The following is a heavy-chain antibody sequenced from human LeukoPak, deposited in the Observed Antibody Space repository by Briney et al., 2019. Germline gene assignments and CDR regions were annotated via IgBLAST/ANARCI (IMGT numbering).Heavy chain of an antibody. Sequence: GGSLRLSCAASGFTFSSYAMSWVRQAPGKGLEWVSGINSGGSGARTYYADSVKGRFSISRDNSKNTLYLQMNSLRAEDTAVYYCARGRYSSAWWLDYWGQGTLVTVSS. D-gene: IGHD6-19*01. CDR1: GFTFSSYA. V-gene: IGHV3-23*01. J-gene: IGHJ4*02. CDR3: ARGRYSSAWWLDY. CDR2: INSGGSGART.